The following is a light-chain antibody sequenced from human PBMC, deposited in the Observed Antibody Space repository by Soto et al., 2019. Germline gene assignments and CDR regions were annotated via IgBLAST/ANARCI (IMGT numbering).Light chain of an antibody. Sequence: DIQMTQSPSSLSASVGDGVTITCRASQTISSYLNWYQQKPGKAPKLLIYAASSFQSGVPSRFSGSGSGTDFTLTISSLQPEDFATYYCQQTYSTPPTFGQGTKLEIK. CDR3: QQTYSTPPT. CDR1: QTISSY. J-gene: IGKJ2*01. V-gene: IGKV1-39*01. CDR2: AAS.